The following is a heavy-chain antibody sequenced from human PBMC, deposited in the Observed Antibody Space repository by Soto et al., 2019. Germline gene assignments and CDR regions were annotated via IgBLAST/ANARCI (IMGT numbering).Heavy chain of an antibody. J-gene: IGHJ4*02. V-gene: IGHV3-23*01. Sequence: GGSLRLSCAASGFTFSSYAMSWVRQAPGKGLEWVSAISGSGGSTYYADSVKGRFTTSRDNSKNTLYLQMNSLRAEDTAVYYCAKALKRITIFGVASKSTYYFDYWGQGTLVTVSS. D-gene: IGHD3-3*01. CDR1: GFTFSSYA. CDR2: ISGSGGST. CDR3: AKALKRITIFGVASKSTYYFDY.